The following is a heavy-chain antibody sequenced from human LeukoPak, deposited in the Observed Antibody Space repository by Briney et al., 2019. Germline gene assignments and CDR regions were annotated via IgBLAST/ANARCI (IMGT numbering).Heavy chain of an antibody. CDR2: INTNEANT. CDR1: GLTFKSYA. D-gene: IGHD6-6*01. J-gene: IGHJ4*02. CDR3: VKGLDYSSSQVDS. V-gene: IGHV3-64*05. Sequence: GGSLRLSCSASGLTFKSYAMHWVRQAPGKGLEYVSSINTNEANTYYADSVKGRFTISRDNSRNTVYVQMNSLTPEDTAVYYCVKGLDYSSSQVDSWGQGTLVTVSS.